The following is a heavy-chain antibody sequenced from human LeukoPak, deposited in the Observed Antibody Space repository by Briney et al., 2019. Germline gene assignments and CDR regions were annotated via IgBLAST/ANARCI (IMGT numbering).Heavy chain of an antibody. Sequence: SETLSLTCAVYGGSFSGYYWSWIRQPPGKGLEWIGEINHSGSTNYNPSLKSRVTISVDTSKNQFSLKLSSVTAADTAAYYCARVRGGPSDYWGQGTLVTVSS. CDR3: ARVRGGPSDY. D-gene: IGHD3-10*01. CDR1: GGSFSGYY. J-gene: IGHJ4*02. V-gene: IGHV4-34*01. CDR2: INHSGST.